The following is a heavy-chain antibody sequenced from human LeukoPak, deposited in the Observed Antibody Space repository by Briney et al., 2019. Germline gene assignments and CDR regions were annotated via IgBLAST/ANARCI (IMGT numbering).Heavy chain of an antibody. CDR1: GFTFSRLG. CDR3: AKEGDEFRGYLDV. J-gene: IGHJ6*03. V-gene: IGHV3-30*02. Sequence: GGSLRLSCAAFGFTFSRLGMQWVRQAPGKGLEWVAVIHNDGTQGQYGDSVKGRFTISKDNSQSTLYLQMNNLRDDDTAVYYCAKEGDEFRGYLDVWGKGTTVTVSS. D-gene: IGHD2-21*02. CDR2: IHNDGTQG.